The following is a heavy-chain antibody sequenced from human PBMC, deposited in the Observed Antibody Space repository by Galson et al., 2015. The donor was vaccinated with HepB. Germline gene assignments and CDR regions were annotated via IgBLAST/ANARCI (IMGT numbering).Heavy chain of an antibody. Sequence: SVKVSSKASGYTFTGYYMHWVRQAPGQGLEWMGWINPNSGGTNYAQKFQGRVTMTRDTSISTAYMELSRLRSDDTAVYYCARGASRGVVPAAMDYYYYYYMDVWGKGTTVTVSS. CDR2: INPNSGGT. CDR1: GYTFTGYY. V-gene: IGHV1-2*02. D-gene: IGHD2-2*01. J-gene: IGHJ6*03. CDR3: ARGASRGVVPAAMDYYYYYYMDV.